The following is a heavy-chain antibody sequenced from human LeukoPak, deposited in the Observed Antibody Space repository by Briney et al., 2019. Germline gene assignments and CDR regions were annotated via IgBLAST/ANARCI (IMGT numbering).Heavy chain of an antibody. CDR1: GYTFTSYG. J-gene: IGHJ5*02. V-gene: IGHV1-18*01. CDR3: ARSRDFWSGSSNWFDP. Sequence: ASVKVSCMASGYTFTSYGISWVRQAPGQGLEWMGWISAYNGNTNYAQKLQGRVTMTTDTSTSTAYMELRSLRSDDTAVYYCARSRDFWSGSSNWFDPWGQGTLVTVSS. CDR2: ISAYNGNT. D-gene: IGHD3-3*01.